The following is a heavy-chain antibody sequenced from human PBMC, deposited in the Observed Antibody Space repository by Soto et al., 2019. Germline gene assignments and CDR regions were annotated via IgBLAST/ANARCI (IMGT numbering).Heavy chain of an antibody. J-gene: IGHJ4*02. Sequence: GSLRLSCAASGFTFSNYAMSWVRQAPGKGLEWVSGISDSDGSTYYADSVKGRFTISRDNSKNTLYLQMHSLRAEDTAVYYCAKVFPLRISTSGTYVYYFAFWARGTLVPVSS. CDR3: AKVFPLRISTSGTYVYYFAF. D-gene: IGHD2-2*01. CDR1: GFTFSNYA. V-gene: IGHV3-23*01. CDR2: ISDSDGST.